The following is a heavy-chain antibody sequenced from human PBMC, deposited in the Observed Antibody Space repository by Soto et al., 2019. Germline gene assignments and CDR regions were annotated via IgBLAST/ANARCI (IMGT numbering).Heavy chain of an antibody. CDR2: MYDSGST. Sequence: SETLSLTCTVSGGSISSYNYYWAWIRQPPGKGLEWIGSMYDSGSTYYNPSLKSRVTILADTSKNQFSLKLSSVTAADTAIYYCARDRLMGQYFGSWGQGTLVTVSS. J-gene: IGHJ4*02. CDR3: ARDRLMGQYFGS. D-gene: IGHD3-10*01. CDR1: GGSISSYNYY. V-gene: IGHV4-39*02.